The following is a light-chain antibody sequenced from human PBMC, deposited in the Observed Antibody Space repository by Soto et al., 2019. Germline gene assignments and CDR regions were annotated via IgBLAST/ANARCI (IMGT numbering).Light chain of an antibody. Sequence: QPVLTQSHSASASLGASGNLTCTLSRGHSNYAIAWHQQQPEKSPRYLMKLNSDGSHNKGDGIPARFSGSSSGTERYLTISGLHSEDEADYYCRTWGTGIVVFGGGTKLTVL. CDR1: RGHSNYA. J-gene: IGLJ2*01. V-gene: IGLV4-69*01. CDR2: LNSDGSH. CDR3: RTWGTGIVV.